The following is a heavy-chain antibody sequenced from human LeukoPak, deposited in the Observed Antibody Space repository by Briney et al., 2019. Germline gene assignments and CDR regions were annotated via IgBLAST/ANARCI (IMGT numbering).Heavy chain of an antibody. D-gene: IGHD4-17*01. Sequence: GGSLRLSCAASGFTFSNYNMNWVRLAPGKGLEWVSSISSSSSYIYYADSLKGRFTISRDSAKNSLYLQMNSLRAEDTAVYYCARECYGDYCNGGQGTLVTVSS. CDR3: ARECYGDYCN. J-gene: IGHJ4*02. V-gene: IGHV3-21*06. CDR2: ISSSSSYI. CDR1: GFTFSNYN.